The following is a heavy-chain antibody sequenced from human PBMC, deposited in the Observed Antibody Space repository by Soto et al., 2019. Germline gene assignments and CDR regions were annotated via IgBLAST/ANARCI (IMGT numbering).Heavy chain of an antibody. V-gene: IGHV5-51*01. Sequence: PGESLKISCKASGYDFARTWIGWVRQLPGKGLDWLGIIYPGDSETRYSPSFRGQVTFSVDMSISTAYLQWSSLKTSDIAIYYCARPRGYYRGPDWYYGMDVWGQGTTVTVSS. CDR1: GYDFARTW. J-gene: IGHJ6*02. CDR2: IYPGDSET. D-gene: IGHD3-3*01. CDR3: ARPRGYYRGPDWYYGMDV.